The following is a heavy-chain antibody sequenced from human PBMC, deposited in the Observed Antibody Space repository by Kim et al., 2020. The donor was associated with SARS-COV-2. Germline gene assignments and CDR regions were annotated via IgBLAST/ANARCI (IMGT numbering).Heavy chain of an antibody. J-gene: IGHJ4*02. D-gene: IGHD3-10*01. CDR3: AKGGGQAYYYGSGSYYTLPNFDY. Sequence: GGSLRLSCAASGFTFSSYAMSWVRQAPGKGLEWVSAISGSGGSTYYADSVKGRFTISRDNSKNTLYLQMNSLRAEDTAVYYCAKGGGQAYYYGSGSYYTLPNFDYWGQGTLVTVSS. V-gene: IGHV3-23*01. CDR1: GFTFSSYA. CDR2: ISGSGGST.